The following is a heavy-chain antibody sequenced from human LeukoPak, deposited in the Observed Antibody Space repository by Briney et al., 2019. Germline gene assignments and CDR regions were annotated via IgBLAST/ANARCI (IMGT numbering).Heavy chain of an antibody. J-gene: IGHJ6*02. CDR3: ARDRVVLGRPNYYYGMDV. CDR1: GGSISSYY. Sequence: PSETLSLTCTVSGGSISSYYWSWIRQPPGKGLEWIGYIYYSGSTNYNPSLKSRVTISVDTSKNQFSLKLSSVTAADTAVYYCARDRVVLGRPNYYYGMDVWGQGTTVTVSS. V-gene: IGHV4-59*01. CDR2: IYYSGST. D-gene: IGHD3-10*01.